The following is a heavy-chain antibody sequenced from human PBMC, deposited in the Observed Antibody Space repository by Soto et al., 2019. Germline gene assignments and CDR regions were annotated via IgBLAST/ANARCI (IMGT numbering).Heavy chain of an antibody. CDR2: ISSSGSTI. V-gene: IGHV3-48*03. D-gene: IGHD3-3*01. CDR3: ARDRITYDFWSGIKPMDV. J-gene: IGHJ6*02. Sequence: GRSLRLSCAASGFTFDDYAMHWVRQAPGKGLEWVSGISSSGSTIYYADSVKGRFTMSRDNAKKSLYLQMNSLRAEDTAVYYCARDRITYDFWSGIKPMDVWGQGTTVTVSS. CDR1: GFTFDDYA.